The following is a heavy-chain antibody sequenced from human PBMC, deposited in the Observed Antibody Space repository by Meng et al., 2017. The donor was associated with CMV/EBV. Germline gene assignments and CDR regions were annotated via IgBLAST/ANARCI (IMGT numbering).Heavy chain of an antibody. CDR2: IYYSGIT. Sequence: GSLRLSCTVSGGAISSSNYYWGWIRQPPGRGLEWIGSIYYSGITYYNPSLKSPVTISVDTSKNQFSRKLNSVTAADTAVYYCARDRVPRFDPWGQGILVTVSS. J-gene: IGHJ5*02. D-gene: IGHD3-10*01. V-gene: IGHV4-39*07. CDR3: ARDRVPRFDP. CDR1: GGAISSSNYY.